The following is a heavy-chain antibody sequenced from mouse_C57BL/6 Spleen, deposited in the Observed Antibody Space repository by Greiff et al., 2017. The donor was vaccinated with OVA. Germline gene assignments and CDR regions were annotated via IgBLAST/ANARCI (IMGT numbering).Heavy chain of an antibody. CDR3: TNDCYGSSSFAY. V-gene: IGHV1-15*01. CDR2: IDPETGGT. D-gene: IGHD1-1*01. Sequence: VQLQQSGAELVRPGASVTLSCKASGYTFTDYEMHWVKQTPVHGLEWIGAIDPETGGTAYNQKFKGKAILTADKSSSTAYMELRSLTSEDSAVYDCTNDCYGSSSFAYWGQGTLVTVSA. CDR1: GYTFTDYE. J-gene: IGHJ3*01.